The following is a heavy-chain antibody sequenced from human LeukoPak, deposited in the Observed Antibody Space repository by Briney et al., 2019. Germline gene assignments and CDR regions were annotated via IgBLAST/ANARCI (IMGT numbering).Heavy chain of an antibody. J-gene: IGHJ4*02. V-gene: IGHV1-69*04. Sequence: ASVKVSCKASGGTFSSYAISWVRQAPGQGLEWMGRIIPILGIANYAQKFQGRVTTTADKSTSTAYMELSSLRSEDTAVYYCARPGLHGDWGQGTLVTVSS. D-gene: IGHD4-11*01. CDR3: ARPGLHGD. CDR1: GGTFSSYA. CDR2: IIPILGIA.